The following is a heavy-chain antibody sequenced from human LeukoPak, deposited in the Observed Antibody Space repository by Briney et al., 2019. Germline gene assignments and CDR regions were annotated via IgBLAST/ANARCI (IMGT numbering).Heavy chain of an antibody. D-gene: IGHD2-21*02. CDR2: IYYSGST. CDR3: ARALLCGGDCYPPYYFDY. V-gene: IGHV4-39*01. Sequence: SETLSLTCSVSGGSISSSSYYWGWIRQPPGKGLEWIGSIYYSGSTYYNPSLKSRVTISVDTSKNLFSLKLSSVTAADTAVYYCARALLCGGDCYPPYYFDYWGQGTLVTVSS. J-gene: IGHJ4*02. CDR1: GGSISSSSYY.